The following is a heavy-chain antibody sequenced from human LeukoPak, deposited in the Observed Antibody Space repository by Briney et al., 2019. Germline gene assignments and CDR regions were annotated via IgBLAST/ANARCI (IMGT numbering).Heavy chain of an antibody. CDR2: VYYTGNK. Sequence: SETLSLTCTVSGRPLTRRLSYWRWSPRPRAGGRGWIGNVYYTGNKDYSPSLESRAPMSVDTSKNQFSLQLRSVTAADTAVYYCARLHSGYEDYYFDDWGQGTLVTASS. V-gene: IGHV4-39*01. J-gene: IGHJ4*02. CDR1: GRPLTRRLSY. D-gene: IGHD5-12*01. CDR3: ARLHSGYEDYYFDD.